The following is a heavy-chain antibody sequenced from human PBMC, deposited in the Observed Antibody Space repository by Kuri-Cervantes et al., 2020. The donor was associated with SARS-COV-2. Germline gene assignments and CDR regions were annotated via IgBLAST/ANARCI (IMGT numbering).Heavy chain of an antibody. CDR3: ARDSLIYGGTSLDY. CDR1: GGSISSGDYY. J-gene: IGHJ4*01. CDR2: IYYSGST. D-gene: IGHD4-23*01. Sequence: SETLSLTCTVSGGSISSGDYYWSWIRQPPGKGLEWIGYIYYSGSTYYNPSLKSRVTISVDTSKNQFSLKLSSVTAADTAVYYCARDSLIYGGTSLDYWGHRTLVTVSS. V-gene: IGHV4-30-4*01.